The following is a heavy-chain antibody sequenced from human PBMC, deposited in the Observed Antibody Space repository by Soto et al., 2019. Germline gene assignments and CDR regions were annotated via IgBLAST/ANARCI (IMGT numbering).Heavy chain of an antibody. Sequence: EVQLVESGGGLIQPGGSLRLSCIASGFTVDNGYMSWFRQAPGKGLEWVSVLYTADSTNYADSVKGRFTISRDSSKNTVYLQMDSLRAGDTAVYYWARGMGAALVTPLSPWGQGTLVIVSS. CDR2: LYTADST. V-gene: IGHV3-53*01. D-gene: IGHD2-21*02. CDR1: GFTVDNGY. J-gene: IGHJ5*02. CDR3: ARGMGAALVTPLSP.